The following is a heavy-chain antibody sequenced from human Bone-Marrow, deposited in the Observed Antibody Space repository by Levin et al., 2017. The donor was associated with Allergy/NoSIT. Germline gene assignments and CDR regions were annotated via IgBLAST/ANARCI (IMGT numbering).Heavy chain of an antibody. CDR2: INQDGSEK. J-gene: IGHJ5*02. Sequence: QAGESLKISCAASGFTFNNYWMTWVRQAPGKGLEWVASINQDGSEKYSVDSVEGRFTISRDNAKNSVSLQVNSLRVDDTAVYYCTRVTRVGVWENWFDPWGQGTLVTVSS. CDR3: TRVTRVGVWENWFDP. D-gene: IGHD3-10*02. CDR1: GFTFNNYW. V-gene: IGHV3-7*01.